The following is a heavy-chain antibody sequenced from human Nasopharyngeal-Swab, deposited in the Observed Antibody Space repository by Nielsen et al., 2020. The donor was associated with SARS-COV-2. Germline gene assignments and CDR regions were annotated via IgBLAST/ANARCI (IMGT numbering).Heavy chain of an antibody. CDR2: INHSGST. D-gene: IGHD2-2*01. J-gene: IGHJ5*02. V-gene: IGHV4-34*01. Sequence: WIRQPPGKGLEWIGEINHSGSTNYNPSLKSRVTISVDTSKNQFSLKLSSVTAADTAVYYCARGSLRRYCSSTSCHASSWFDPWGQGTLVTVSS. CDR3: ARGSLRRYCSSTSCHASSWFDP.